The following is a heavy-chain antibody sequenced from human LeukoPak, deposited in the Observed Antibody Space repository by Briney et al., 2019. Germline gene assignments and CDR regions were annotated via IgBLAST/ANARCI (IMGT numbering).Heavy chain of an antibody. CDR1: GFTFSSYA. D-gene: IGHD2-15*01. CDR3: ARGYCSGGTCYYGDAFDI. V-gene: IGHV3-23*01. J-gene: IGHJ3*02. Sequence: GGSLRLSCAASGFTFSSYAMSWVRQAPGKGLEWVSAISGSGGSTYYADSVKGRFTISRDNSKNTLYLQMNSLRAEDTAVYYCARGYCSGGTCYYGDAFDIWGQGTTV. CDR2: ISGSGGST.